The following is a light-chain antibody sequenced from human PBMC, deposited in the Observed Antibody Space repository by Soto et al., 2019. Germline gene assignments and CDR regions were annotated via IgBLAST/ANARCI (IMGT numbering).Light chain of an antibody. V-gene: IGKV3-11*01. CDR1: QIFTSY. Sequence: EIVLTQSPATLSLSPGERATLSCSASQIFTSYLAWYQQKPGQAHRLLIYDASNRATGIPARFSCSGTGTDFPRTISSLEPEDFAVAYCQQRSNWPPKYTCGQGTKLEIK. CDR2: DAS. CDR3: QQRSNWPPKYT. J-gene: IGKJ2*01.